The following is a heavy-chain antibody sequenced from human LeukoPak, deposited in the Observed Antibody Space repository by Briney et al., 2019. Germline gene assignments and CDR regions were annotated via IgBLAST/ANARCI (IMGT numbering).Heavy chain of an antibody. J-gene: IGHJ5*02. CDR2: ISWNSGSI. D-gene: IGHD3-22*01. V-gene: IGHV3-9*01. CDR3: AKDSTHYYDSSGWFDP. Sequence: GGSLRLSCAASGFTFDDYAMHWVRQAPGKGLEWVSGISWNSGSIGYADSVKGRFTISRDNAKNSLYLQMNSLRAEDTALYYCAKDSTHYYDSSGWFDPWGQGTLVTVSS. CDR1: GFTFDDYA.